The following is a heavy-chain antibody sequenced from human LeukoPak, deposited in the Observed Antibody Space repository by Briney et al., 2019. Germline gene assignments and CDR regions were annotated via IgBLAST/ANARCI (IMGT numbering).Heavy chain of an antibody. V-gene: IGHV1-2*02. CDR1: GYTFTDYY. J-gene: IGHJ4*02. CDR2: INANRGGT. Sequence: VASVKVSCKASGYTFTDYYMHWVRQAPGQGLEWMGWINANRGGTNYAQRFQGRVTMTRDTSITTAYMELSRLKSDDTAVYYCARRYCSSTSCYHFDYWGQGTLVTVSS. CDR3: ARRYCSSTSCYHFDY. D-gene: IGHD2-2*01.